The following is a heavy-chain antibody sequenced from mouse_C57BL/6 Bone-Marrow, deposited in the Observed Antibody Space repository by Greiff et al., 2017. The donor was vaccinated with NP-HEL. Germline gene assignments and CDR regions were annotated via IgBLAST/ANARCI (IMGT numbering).Heavy chain of an antibody. V-gene: IGHV1-81*01. J-gene: IGHJ4*01. CDR1: GYTFTSYG. Sequence: VKLQQSGAELARPGASVKLSCKASGYTFTSYGISWVKQRTGQGLEWIGEIYPRSGNTYYNEKFKGKATLTADKSSSTAYMELRSLTSEDSAVYFCASFYYGSSPYWGQGTSVTVSS. D-gene: IGHD1-1*01. CDR2: IYPRSGNT. CDR3: ASFYYGSSPY.